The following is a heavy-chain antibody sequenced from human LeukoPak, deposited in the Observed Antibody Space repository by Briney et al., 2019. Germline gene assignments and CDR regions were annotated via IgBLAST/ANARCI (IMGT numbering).Heavy chain of an antibody. J-gene: IGHJ3*02. CDR2: INGDGDGK. CDR1: GFSFRRFW. D-gene: IGHD1-1*01. CDR3: ARDSSPDSATTYYDALDM. Sequence: PGGSLRLSCAGSGFSFRRFWMTWVRQAPGRGLEWVANINGDGDGKRYADSVKDRFTISRDNARSLVFLQIHSLRDEDTALYYCARDSSPDSATTYYDALDMWGLGTMVTVSS. V-gene: IGHV3-7*01.